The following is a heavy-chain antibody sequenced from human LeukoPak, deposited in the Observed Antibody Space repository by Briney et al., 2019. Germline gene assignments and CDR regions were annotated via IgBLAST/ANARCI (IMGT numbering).Heavy chain of an antibody. CDR2: IVGSGSTT. CDR3: AREKVRGVIHGMDV. Sequence: PGGSLRLSCAASEFTFRSHVMSWVRQAPGKGLEWISAIVGSGSTTHYADSVKGRFTISRDNSKNTLYLQMNSLRAEDTAVYYCAREKVRGVIHGMDVWGQGTTVTVSS. D-gene: IGHD3-10*01. V-gene: IGHV3-23*01. CDR1: EFTFRSHV. J-gene: IGHJ6*02.